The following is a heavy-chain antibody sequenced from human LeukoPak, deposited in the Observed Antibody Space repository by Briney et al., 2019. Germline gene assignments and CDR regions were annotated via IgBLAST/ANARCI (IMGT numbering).Heavy chain of an antibody. CDR2: ISSSSSYI. CDR3: AKGRGYSGLKDAFDI. Sequence: GGSLRLSCAASGFTFSSYSMNWVRQAPGKGLEWVSSISSSSSYIYYADSVKGRFTISRDNSKNTLYLQMNSLRAEDTAVYYCAKGRGYSGLKDAFDIWGQGTMVTVSS. D-gene: IGHD5-12*01. CDR1: GFTFSSYS. V-gene: IGHV3-21*01. J-gene: IGHJ3*02.